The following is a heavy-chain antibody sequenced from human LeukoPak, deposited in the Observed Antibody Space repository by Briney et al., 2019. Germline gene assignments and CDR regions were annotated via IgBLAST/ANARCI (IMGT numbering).Heavy chain of an antibody. D-gene: IGHD5-24*01. J-gene: IGHJ4*02. CDR3: ARDEAEVATIGLDY. V-gene: IGHV3-7*01. CDR2: IKQDGSEK. CDR1: GFTFSSYW. Sequence: QPGGSLRLSCAASGFTFSSYWMSWVRQAPGKGLEWVANIKQDGSEKYYVDSVKGRFTISRDNAKNSLFLQMNSLRAEDTAVYYCARDEAEVATIGLDYWGQGTLVTVSS.